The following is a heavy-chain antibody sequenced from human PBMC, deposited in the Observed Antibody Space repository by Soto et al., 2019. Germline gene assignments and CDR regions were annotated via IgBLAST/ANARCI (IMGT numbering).Heavy chain of an antibody. CDR1: GVTFSDHY. V-gene: IGHV3-72*01. D-gene: IGHD2-21*01. Sequence: EVQLVESGGGLVQPGGSLTLSCAVSGVTFSDHYMEWARQAPGKGLEWVARSRNKAKSYSTDFAASVKGRFTISRDESKTSLYLQMNSLKTEDTAVYYCSILEGAWGEGTLVTVSS. J-gene: IGHJ4*02. CDR3: SILEGA. CDR2: SRNKAKSYST.